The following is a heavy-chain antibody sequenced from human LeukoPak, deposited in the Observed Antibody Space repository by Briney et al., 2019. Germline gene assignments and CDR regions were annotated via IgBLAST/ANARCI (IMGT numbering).Heavy chain of an antibody. CDR3: AKKQSGAAFDAFDI. D-gene: IGHD1/OR15-1a*01. V-gene: IGHV3-23*01. CDR2: ISSSGGTT. Sequence: GGSLRLSRVASGFTFSSYAMSWVRQAPGKGLEWVSAISSSGGTTYYADFVKGRFTISRDNSKNTLYLQMNSLRAEDTAVYYCAKKQSGAAFDAFDIWGQGTMVTVSS. J-gene: IGHJ3*02. CDR1: GFTFSSYA.